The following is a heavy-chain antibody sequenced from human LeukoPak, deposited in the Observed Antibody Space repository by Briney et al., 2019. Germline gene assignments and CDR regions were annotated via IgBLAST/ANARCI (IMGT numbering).Heavy chain of an antibody. Sequence: ASVKVSCKASGYTFTSYAMHWVRQAPGQRLEWMGWINAGNGNTKYSQEFQGRVTITRDTSASTAYMELSSLRSEDMAVYYCARSPRYYGSGSYFDYWGQGTLVTVSS. J-gene: IGHJ4*02. CDR2: INAGNGNT. V-gene: IGHV1-3*03. D-gene: IGHD3-10*01. CDR3: ARSPRYYGSGSYFDY. CDR1: GYTFTSYA.